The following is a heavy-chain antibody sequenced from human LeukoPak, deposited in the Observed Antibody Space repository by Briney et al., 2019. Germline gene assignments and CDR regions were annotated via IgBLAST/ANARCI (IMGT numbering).Heavy chain of an antibody. V-gene: IGHV3-23*01. CDR3: AKGADYYYYYGMDV. Sequence: GGSLRLSCAASGFTFNNYAMSWVRQAPGKGLEWISAISGSGGNTYYADSVKGRFTISRDNSKNTLYVQMNSLRAEDTAVYYCAKGADYYYYYGMDVWGQGTTVTVSS. CDR1: GFTFNNYA. D-gene: IGHD6-25*01. CDR2: ISGSGGNT. J-gene: IGHJ6*02.